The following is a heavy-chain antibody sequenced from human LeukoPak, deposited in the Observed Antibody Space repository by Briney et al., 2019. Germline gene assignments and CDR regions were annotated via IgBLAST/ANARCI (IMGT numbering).Heavy chain of an antibody. CDR3: AREDPQTTVPEGMDV. Sequence: SETLSLTCTVSGGSISHYYWSWLRQSPGKGLEWIGYIYYSGTTNYNPSHKSRGTISVDTSRNQFSLQLRSVTAADTAVYYCAREDPQTTVPEGMDVWGQGTTVIVSS. V-gene: IGHV4-59*01. J-gene: IGHJ6*02. CDR1: GGSISHYY. D-gene: IGHD4-17*01. CDR2: IYYSGTT.